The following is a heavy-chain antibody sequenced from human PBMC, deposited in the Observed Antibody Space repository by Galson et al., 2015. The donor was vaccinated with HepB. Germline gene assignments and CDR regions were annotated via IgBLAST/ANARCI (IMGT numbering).Heavy chain of an antibody. CDR2: INHSGST. CDR3: ARKRDDFWSGYLAPVPYYYYYGMDV. V-gene: IGHV4-34*01. D-gene: IGHD3-3*01. CDR1: GGSFSGYY. J-gene: IGHJ6*02. Sequence: ETLSLTCAVYGGSFSGYYWSWIRQPPGKGLEWIGEINHSGSTNYNPSLKSRVTISVDTSKNQFSLKLSSVTAADTAVYYCARKRDDFWSGYLAPVPYYYYYGMDVWGQGTLVTVSS.